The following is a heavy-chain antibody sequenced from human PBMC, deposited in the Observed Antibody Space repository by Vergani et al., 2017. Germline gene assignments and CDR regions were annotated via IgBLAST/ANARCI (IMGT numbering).Heavy chain of an antibody. CDR1: GGSISSGGYS. J-gene: IGHJ5*02. CDR3: ARGSYSSSWYADNWFDP. V-gene: IGHV4-30-2*01. CDR2: SYHSGST. Sequence: QLQLQESGSGLVKPSQTLSLTCAVSGGSISSGGYSWSWIRQPPGKGLVWIGYSYHSGSTYYNPSLKSRVTISVDRSKNQFSLKLSSVTAADTAVYYCARGSYSSSWYADNWFDPWGQGTLVTVSS. D-gene: IGHD6-13*01.